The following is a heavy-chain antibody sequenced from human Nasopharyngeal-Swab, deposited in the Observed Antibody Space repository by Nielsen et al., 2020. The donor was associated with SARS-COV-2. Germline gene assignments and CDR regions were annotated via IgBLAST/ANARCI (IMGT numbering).Heavy chain of an antibody. J-gene: IGHJ3*02. CDR1: GYTFTSYY. V-gene: IGHV1-46*01. Sequence: ASVKVSCKASGYTFTSYYMHWVRQAPGQGLEWMGIINPSGGSTSYAQKFQGRVTMTRDTATSTVYMELSSLRSEDTAVYYCARESVNDAFDIWGQGTMVTVSS. CDR3: ARESVNDAFDI. CDR2: INPSGGST.